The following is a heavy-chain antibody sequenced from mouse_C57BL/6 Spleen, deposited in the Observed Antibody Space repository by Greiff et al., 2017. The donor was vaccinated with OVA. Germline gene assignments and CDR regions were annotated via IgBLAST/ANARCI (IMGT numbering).Heavy chain of an antibody. CDR3: AKVYYYAMDY. CDR1: GFSLTSYG. V-gene: IGHV2-4*01. J-gene: IGHJ4*01. CDR2: IWSGGST. Sequence: VQGVESGPGLVQPSQSLSITCTVSGFSLTSYGVHWVRQPPGKGLEWLGVIWSGGSTDYNAAFISRLSISKDNSKSQVFFKMNSLQADDTAIYYCAKVYYYAMDYWGQGTSVTVSS.